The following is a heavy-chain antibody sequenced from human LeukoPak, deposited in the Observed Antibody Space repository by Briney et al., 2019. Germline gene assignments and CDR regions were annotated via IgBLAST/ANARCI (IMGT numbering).Heavy chain of an antibody. CDR3: AGIYDTSRGF. D-gene: IGHD3-22*01. J-gene: IGHJ4*02. CDR1: GGSISNSRYY. V-gene: IGHV4-39*01. CDR2: IYYSGTT. Sequence: SETLSLTCTVSGGSISNSRYYWGWIRQPPGKGLEWIGSIYYSGTTYHNPSLKSRLTISVDTTKNQFSVRLSSVTAADTAVYYCAGIYDTSRGFWGRGTLVTVSS.